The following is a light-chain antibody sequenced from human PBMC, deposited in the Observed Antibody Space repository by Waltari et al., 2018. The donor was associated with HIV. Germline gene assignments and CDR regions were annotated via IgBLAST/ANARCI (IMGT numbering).Light chain of an antibody. V-gene: IGKV3-11*01. CDR2: DAS. J-gene: IGKJ4*01. CDR1: EGVHNF. CDR3: QQRAKWPPT. Sequence: DIALTQSPATLSLSPGDRATLSCRASEGVHNFLVWYQQRPDQPPRLLVYDASKRASDIPARFTGSGSGTDFTLTIDSLEPEDFAFYFCQQRAKWPPTFGGGTKVETK.